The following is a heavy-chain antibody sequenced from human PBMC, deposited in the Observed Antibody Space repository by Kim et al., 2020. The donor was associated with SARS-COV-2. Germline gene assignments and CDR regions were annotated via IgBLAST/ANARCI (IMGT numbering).Heavy chain of an antibody. Sequence: GESLKISCKGSGYSVTSYWISWVRQMPGKGLEWMGRIDPSDSYTNYSPSFQGHVTISADKSISTAYLQWSSLKASDTAMYYCARHSFSPHYPGYWGQGTLVTVSS. V-gene: IGHV5-10-1*01. D-gene: IGHD3-10*01. J-gene: IGHJ4*02. CDR3: ARHSFSPHYPGY. CDR1: GYSVTSYW. CDR2: IDPSDSYT.